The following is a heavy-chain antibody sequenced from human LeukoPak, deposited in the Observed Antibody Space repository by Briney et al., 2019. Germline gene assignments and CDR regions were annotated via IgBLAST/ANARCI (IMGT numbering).Heavy chain of an antibody. D-gene: IGHD4-17*01. CDR2: ISSASSYI. J-gene: IGHJ4*02. CDR3: ARDYSPTTVTTSHFDY. Sequence: GGSLRLSCAASGFTFSSYSMNWVRQAPGKGLEWVSSISSASSYIYYADSVKGRFTVSRDNAKNSLDLQMDSLRAEDTAAYYCARDYSPTTVTTSHFDYWGQGTLVTVSS. V-gene: IGHV3-21*01. CDR1: GFTFSSYS.